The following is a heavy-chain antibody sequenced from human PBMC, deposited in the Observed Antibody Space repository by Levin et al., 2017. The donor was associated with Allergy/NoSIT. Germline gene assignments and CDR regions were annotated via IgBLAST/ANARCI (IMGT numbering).Heavy chain of an antibody. CDR2: IKSKTDGGTT. CDR1: GFTFNNAW. D-gene: IGHD3-9*01. J-gene: IGHJ4*02. CDR3: PTSYYDILTGFYTYYFDY. Sequence: GGSLRLSCAASGFTFNNAWMSWVRQAPGKGLEWVGRIKSKTDGGTTDYAAPVKGRFTISRDDSKNTLYLQMNSLKTEDTAVYYCPTSYYDILTGFYTYYFDYWGQGTLVTVSS. V-gene: IGHV3-15*01.